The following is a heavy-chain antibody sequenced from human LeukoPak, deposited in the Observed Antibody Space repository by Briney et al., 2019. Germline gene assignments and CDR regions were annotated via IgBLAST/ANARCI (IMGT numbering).Heavy chain of an antibody. Sequence: SETLSLTCTVSGGSISSYYWSWIRQPPGKGLEWIGYIYHSGSTYYNPSLKSRVTISVDRSKNQFSLKLSSVTAADTAVHYCARDYLAARILDYWGQGTLVTVSS. J-gene: IGHJ4*02. V-gene: IGHV4-59*12. CDR2: IYHSGST. CDR1: GGSISSYY. CDR3: ARDYLAARILDY. D-gene: IGHD6-6*01.